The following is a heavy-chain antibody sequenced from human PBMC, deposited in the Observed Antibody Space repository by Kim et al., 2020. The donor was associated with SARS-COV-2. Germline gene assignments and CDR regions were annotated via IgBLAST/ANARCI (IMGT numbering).Heavy chain of an antibody. J-gene: IGHJ5*02. CDR1: GGSISSSSYY. CDR3: ASEQQWLLVNWFDP. Sequence: SETLSLTCTVSGGSISSSSYYWGWIRQPPGKGLEWIGSIYYSGSTYYNPSLKSRVTISVDTSKNQFSLKLSSVTAADTAVYYCASEQQWLLVNWFDPWGQGTLVTVSS. CDR2: IYYSGST. D-gene: IGHD6-19*01. V-gene: IGHV4-39*01.